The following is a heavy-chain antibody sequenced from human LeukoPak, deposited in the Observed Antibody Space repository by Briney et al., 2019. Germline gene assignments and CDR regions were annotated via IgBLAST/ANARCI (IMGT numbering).Heavy chain of an antibody. J-gene: IGHJ4*02. CDR2: IIPIFGTA. D-gene: IGHD5-24*01. Sequence: SVKVSCKASGGTFSSYAISWVRQAPGQGLEWMGGIIPIFGTANYAQTFQGRVTITTDESTSTAYLELSSLRSEDTAVYYCAGGTWLQLDYWGQGTLVTVSS. CDR1: GGTFSSYA. V-gene: IGHV1-69*05. CDR3: AGGTWLQLDY.